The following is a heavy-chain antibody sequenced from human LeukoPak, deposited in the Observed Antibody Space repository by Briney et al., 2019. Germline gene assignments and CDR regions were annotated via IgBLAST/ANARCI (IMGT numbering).Heavy chain of an antibody. J-gene: IGHJ4*02. CDR3: AKDDYGDYVLSYYFDY. D-gene: IGHD4-17*01. V-gene: IGHV3-23*01. CDR1: GFTFSSYA. CDR2: ISGSGGST. Sequence: GGSLRLSCAASGFTFSSYAMSWVRQAPGKGLEWVSAISGSGGSTYYADSVKGRFTISRDNSKNTLYLQMNSLRAEDTAVYYCAKDDYGDYVLSYYFDYWGQGTLVTVSS.